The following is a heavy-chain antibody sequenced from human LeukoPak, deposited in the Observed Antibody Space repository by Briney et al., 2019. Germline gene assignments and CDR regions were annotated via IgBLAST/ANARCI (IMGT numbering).Heavy chain of an antibody. CDR2: INHSGST. V-gene: IGHV4-34*01. Sequence: SETLSLTCAVYGGSFSGYYWSWIRQPPGKGLEWIGEINHSGSTNYNPSLKSRVTTSVDTSKNQFSLKLSSVTAADTAVYYCARCFVLSAWYSSSSGYYFDYWGQGTLVTVSS. CDR1: GGSFSGYY. CDR3: ARCFVLSAWYSSSSGYYFDY. D-gene: IGHD6-13*01. J-gene: IGHJ4*02.